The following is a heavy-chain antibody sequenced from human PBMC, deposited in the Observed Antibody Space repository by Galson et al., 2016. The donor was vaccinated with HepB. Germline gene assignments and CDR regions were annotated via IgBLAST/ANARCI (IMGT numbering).Heavy chain of an antibody. CDR2: IGSIGTTI. V-gene: IGHV3-11*04. CDR3: VRDGRIRSGSFRRWDY. D-gene: IGHD3-3*01. J-gene: IGHJ4*02. CDR1: GFTLSNYY. Sequence: SLRLSCAAPGFTLSNYYMSWIRQAPGKGLEWVSYIGSIGTTITIHYADSVKGRFTISRDNAKNSLYLQMNSLRAEDTAVYYCVRDGRIRSGSFRRWDYWGRGTLVTVSS.